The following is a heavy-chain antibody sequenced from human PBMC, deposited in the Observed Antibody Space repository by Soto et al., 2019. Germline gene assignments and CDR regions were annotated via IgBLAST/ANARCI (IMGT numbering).Heavy chain of an antibody. CDR1: GGSSSSYY. CDR3: AGAAAADRWGFYYYGMDV. D-gene: IGHD6-13*01. CDR2: IYYSGST. J-gene: IGHJ6*02. V-gene: IGHV4-59*01. Sequence: KTSETLSLTFTVSGGSSSSYYWSWIRQPPGKGLEWIGYIYYSGSTNYNPSLKSRVTISVDTSKNQFSLKLSSVTAADTAVYYCAGAAAADRWGFYYYGMDVWGQGTTVTVSS.